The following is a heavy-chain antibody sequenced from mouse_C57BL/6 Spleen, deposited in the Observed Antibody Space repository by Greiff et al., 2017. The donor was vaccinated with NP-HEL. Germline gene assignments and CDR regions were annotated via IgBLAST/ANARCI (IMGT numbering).Heavy chain of an antibody. D-gene: IGHD2-3*01. CDR3: TRLYDGYPWFAY. CDR2: IRNKANNHAA. V-gene: IGHV6-6*01. CDR1: GFTFSDAW. J-gene: IGHJ3*01. Sequence: EVKLVESGGGLVQPGGSMKLSCAASGFTFSDAWMDWVRQSPEKGLEWVAEIRNKANNHAAYYAESVKGRFTISRDDSKSSVYLQMNSLRAEDTGIYYCTRLYDGYPWFAYWGQGTLVTVSA.